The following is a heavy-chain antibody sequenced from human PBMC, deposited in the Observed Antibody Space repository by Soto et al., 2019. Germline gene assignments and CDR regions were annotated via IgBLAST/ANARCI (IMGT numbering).Heavy chain of an antibody. CDR1: GFTFSSYA. CDR2: ISYDGSNK. D-gene: IGHD6-19*01. CDR3: ARGEQWLRY. Sequence: QVQLVESGGGVVQPGRSLRLSCAASGFTFSSYAMHWVRQAPGKGLEWVAVISYDGSNKYYADSVKGRFTISRDNSKNTLYLQMNSLRAEDTAVYYCARGEQWLRYWGQGTLATVSS. J-gene: IGHJ4*02. V-gene: IGHV3-30-3*01.